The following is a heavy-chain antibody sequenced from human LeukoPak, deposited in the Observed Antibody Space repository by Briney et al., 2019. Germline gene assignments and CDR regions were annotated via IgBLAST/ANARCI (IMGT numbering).Heavy chain of an antibody. CDR2: ISGSGGST. CDR3: AKPNYGDFSFDY. V-gene: IGHV3-23*01. D-gene: IGHD4-17*01. CDR1: GFTFSSYA. J-gene: IGHJ4*02. Sequence: GGSLRLSCAASGFTFSSYAVSWVRQAPGKGLEWVSAISGSGGSTYYADSVKGRFTISRDNSKNTLYLQMNSLRAEDTAVYYCAKPNYGDFSFDYWGQGTLVTVSS.